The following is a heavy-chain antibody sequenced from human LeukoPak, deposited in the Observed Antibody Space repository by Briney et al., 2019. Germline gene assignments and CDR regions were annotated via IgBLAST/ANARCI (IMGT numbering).Heavy chain of an antibody. D-gene: IGHD6-19*01. CDR1: GFTFSSYW. CDR3: ARGNLFSGWYDIYYFDY. V-gene: IGHV3-7*01. Sequence: GGSLRLSCAASGFTFSSYWMSWVRQAPGKGLEWVANIKKDGSEKYYVDSVKGRFTISRDNAKNSLYLQMNSLRAEDTAVYYCARGNLFSGWYDIYYFDYWGQGTLVTVSS. J-gene: IGHJ4*02. CDR2: IKKDGSEK.